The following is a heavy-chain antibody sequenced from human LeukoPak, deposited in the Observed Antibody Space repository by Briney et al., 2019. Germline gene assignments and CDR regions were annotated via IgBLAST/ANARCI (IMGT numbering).Heavy chain of an antibody. J-gene: IGHJ3*02. CDR2: ISGSGGST. CDR3: AKYAPELDAFDI. CDR1: GFTFNSYA. Sequence: GGSLTLSCAVSGFTFNSYAMSWVRQARGEGREWVSAISGSGGSTYYADSVKSRFTISRDNSKNTLYLQMNSLRAEDTAVYYCAKYAPELDAFDIWGQGTMVTVSS. D-gene: IGHD1-26*01. V-gene: IGHV3-23*01.